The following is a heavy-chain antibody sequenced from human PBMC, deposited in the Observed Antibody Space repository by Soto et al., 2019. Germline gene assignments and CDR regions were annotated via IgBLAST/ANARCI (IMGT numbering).Heavy chain of an antibody. J-gene: IGHJ5*01. CDR3: ARLWGIADHDS. Sequence: QVQLVQSGAEVKKPGSSVKVSCKSSVDAFKTYSVSWVRQAPGQGLEWMGGVIPILGKPMYAPKFQGRVSITADESTSTAILEVTSLISEDPAIYYCARLWGIADHDSWGQGTRVTVSS. D-gene: IGHD3-16*01. V-gene: IGHV1-69*12. CDR2: VIPILGKP. CDR1: VDAFKTYS.